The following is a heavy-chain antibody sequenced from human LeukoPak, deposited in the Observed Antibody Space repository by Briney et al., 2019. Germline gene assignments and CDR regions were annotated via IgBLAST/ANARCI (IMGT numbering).Heavy chain of an antibody. Sequence: GGSLRLSCAASGFXFSSYWIHWVRQAPGKGLVWVSRINSDGSSTSYADSVKGRFTISRDNAKNTLYLQMNSLRAEDTAVYYCARDGLLFYGMDVWGQGTTVTVSS. CDR3: ARDGLLFYGMDV. D-gene: IGHD5-18*01. V-gene: IGHV3-74*01. CDR2: INSDGSST. CDR1: GFXFSSYW. J-gene: IGHJ6*02.